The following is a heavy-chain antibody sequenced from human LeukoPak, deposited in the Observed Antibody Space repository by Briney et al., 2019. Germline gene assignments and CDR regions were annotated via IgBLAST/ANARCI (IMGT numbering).Heavy chain of an antibody. CDR3: AGAPSEIGGYYPEYFRQ. J-gene: IGHJ1*01. D-gene: IGHD3-22*01. CDR2: IKSDGRT. CDR1: GFTLSSYW. Sequence: PGGSLRLSCAASGFTLSSYWMHWVRQAPGKGLVWVSRIKSDGRTNYADSVKGRFTISRDNAKNTVSLQMNSLRAEDTGGYYCAGAPSEIGGYYPEYFRQWGQGTVVIVSS. V-gene: IGHV3-74*01.